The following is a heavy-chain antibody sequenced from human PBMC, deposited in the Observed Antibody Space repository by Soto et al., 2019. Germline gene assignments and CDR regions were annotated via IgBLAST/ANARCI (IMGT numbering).Heavy chain of an antibody. CDR3: ARDSWALSYYYYYGMDV. V-gene: IGHV6-1*01. CDR2: TYYRSKWYN. CDR1: GDSVSSNGAA. D-gene: IGHD3-16*01. Sequence: QTLSLTCAISGDSVSSNGAAWYWIRQSQSRGLEWLVRTYYRSKWYNYYAVSVKSRITISPETSTNQFSLQLNPVTPEDTAVYYSARDSWALSYYYYYGMDVRGQRNRVXVSS. J-gene: IGHJ6*02.